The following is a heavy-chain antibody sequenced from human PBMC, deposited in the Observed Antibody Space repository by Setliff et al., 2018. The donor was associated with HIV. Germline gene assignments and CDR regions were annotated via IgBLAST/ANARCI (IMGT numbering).Heavy chain of an antibody. CDR3: ARRLFGAVAGTYGMDV. CDR1: GGSISSGSYY. D-gene: IGHD6-19*01. J-gene: IGHJ6*02. V-gene: IGHV4-61*01. CDR2: IYTSGPT. Sequence: SETLSLTCTVSGGSISSGSYYWSWIRQPPGKGLQWIGYIYTSGPTNYDPSLESRVTISVDTSKNQFSLKLSSVTAADTAVYYCARRLFGAVAGTYGMDVWGQGTTVTVSS.